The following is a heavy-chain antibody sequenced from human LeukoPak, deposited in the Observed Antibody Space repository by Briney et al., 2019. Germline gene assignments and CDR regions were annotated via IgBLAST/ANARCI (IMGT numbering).Heavy chain of an antibody. V-gene: IGHV4-59*08. Sequence: SETLSLIRTVPGGSISSYYWSWIRQPPGEGLEWSGYIYYSGSTNYNPSLKRRVTITVDTTKNQFSLKLSSGTGADTAVYYCARHGKWIPVGKDVWGQGTTVTVSS. CDR3: ARHGKWIPVGKDV. D-gene: IGHD5-18*01. CDR2: IYYSGST. CDR1: GGSISSYY. J-gene: IGHJ6*02.